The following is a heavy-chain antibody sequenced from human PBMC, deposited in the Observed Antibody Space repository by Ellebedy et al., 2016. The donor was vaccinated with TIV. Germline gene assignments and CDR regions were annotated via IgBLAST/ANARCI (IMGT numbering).Heavy chain of an antibody. CDR3: ARDRSGWPNFDY. J-gene: IGHJ4*02. V-gene: IGHV4-4*07. CDR1: GGSISSYY. CDR2: ISSSGTT. D-gene: IGHD6-25*01. Sequence: PGGSLRLSCTVSGGSISSYYWSWIRQPAGKGLEWSGRISSSGTTNYNPSLKSRVTMSVDTSKNQFSLKLSSVTAADTAVYYCARDRSGWPNFDYWGQGTLVTVSS.